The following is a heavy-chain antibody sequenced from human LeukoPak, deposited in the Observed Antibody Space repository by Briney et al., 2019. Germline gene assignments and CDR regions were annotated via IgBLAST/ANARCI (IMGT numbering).Heavy chain of an antibody. V-gene: IGHV4-34*01. CDR3: ARTTVVRGKPPRDD. CDR1: GGSFSGYY. CDR2: INHSGST. Sequence: PSETLSLTCAVYGGSFSGYYWSWIRQPPGKGLEWIGEINHSGSTNYNPSLKSRVTISVDTSKNQFSLKLSSVTAADTAVYYCARTTVVRGKPPRDDWGQGTLVTVSS. D-gene: IGHD4-17*01. J-gene: IGHJ4*02.